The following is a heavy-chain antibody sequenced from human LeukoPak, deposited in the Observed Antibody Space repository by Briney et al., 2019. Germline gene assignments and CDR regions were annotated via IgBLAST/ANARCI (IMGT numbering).Heavy chain of an antibody. J-gene: IGHJ5*02. CDR3: ARGSNYDFWRGPDNWFDP. V-gene: IGHV1-2*02. CDR2: INPNSGGT. CDR1: GYTFTGYY. Sequence: ASVKVSCKASGYTFTGYYMHWVRPAPGQGLEWMGWINPNSGGTNYAQKFQGRVTMTRDTSISTAYMELSRLRSDDTAVYYCARGSNYDFWRGPDNWFDPWGQGTLVTVSS. D-gene: IGHD3-3*01.